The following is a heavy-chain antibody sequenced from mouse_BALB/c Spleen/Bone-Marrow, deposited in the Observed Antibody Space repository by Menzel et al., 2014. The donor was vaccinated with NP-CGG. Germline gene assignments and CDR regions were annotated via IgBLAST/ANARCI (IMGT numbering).Heavy chain of an antibody. J-gene: IGHJ3*01. CDR2: INPYNGAT. D-gene: IGHD1-3*01. CDR1: GYSFTGYT. CDR3: ARSGGDRDPRFAY. Sequence: EVQLQQSGPELVKPGASMKISCKASGYSFTGYTMNWVKQSHGKNLEWIGLINPYNGATSYNQKFKGKDTLTVAKSSSTASIELLSLPSEDSAVYYCARSGGDRDPRFAYWGQGTLVTVSA. V-gene: IGHV1-18*01.